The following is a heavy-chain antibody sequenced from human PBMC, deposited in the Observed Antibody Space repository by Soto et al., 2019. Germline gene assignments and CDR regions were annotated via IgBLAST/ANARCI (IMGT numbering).Heavy chain of an antibody. J-gene: IGHJ4*02. D-gene: IGHD3-22*01. Sequence: GASGKGSCKASGGAFSSYAISWVRQAPGQGLEWMGGIIPIFGTANYAQKFQGRVTITADESTSTAYMELSSLRSEDTAVYYCASGVTYYYDRSGYYPFDYCGQGTLVTVSS. CDR2: IIPIFGTA. CDR3: ASGVTYYYDRSGYYPFDY. V-gene: IGHV1-69*13. CDR1: GGAFSSYA.